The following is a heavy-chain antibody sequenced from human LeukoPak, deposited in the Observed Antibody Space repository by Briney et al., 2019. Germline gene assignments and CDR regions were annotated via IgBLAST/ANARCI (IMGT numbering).Heavy chain of an antibody. D-gene: IGHD3-22*01. Sequence: GGSLRLSCAASGFIFSDYYMGWIRQAPGRGLEWVSYITDSGGNIYYTDSVRGRFTMSRDNAKKSLYLQMNSLRAEDTAVYYCARAKFDSSGYYYRGFDIWGQGTMVTVSS. CDR1: GFIFSDYY. V-gene: IGHV3-11*04. J-gene: IGHJ3*02. CDR3: ARAKFDSSGYYYRGFDI. CDR2: ITDSGGNI.